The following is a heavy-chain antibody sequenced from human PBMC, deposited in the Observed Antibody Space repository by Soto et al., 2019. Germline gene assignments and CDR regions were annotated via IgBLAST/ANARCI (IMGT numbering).Heavy chain of an antibody. V-gene: IGHV2-5*02. Sequence: QITLKESGPTVVKPTQTLTLTCTFSGFSDTDDYVGVAWIRQPPGKALEWLAFVYWDDARLYSPSLENRLTISKDTSKNEVVLTLTNMDPVDTATYYCALGSGWLFDSWGQGIVVTVSS. CDR2: VYWDDAR. CDR3: ALGSGWLFDS. CDR1: GFSDTDDYVG. D-gene: IGHD6-19*01. J-gene: IGHJ4*02.